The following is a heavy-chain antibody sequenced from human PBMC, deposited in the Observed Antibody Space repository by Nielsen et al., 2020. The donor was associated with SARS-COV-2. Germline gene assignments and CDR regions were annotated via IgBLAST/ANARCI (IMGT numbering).Heavy chain of an antibody. V-gene: IGHV3-23*01. Sequence: GESLKISCAASAFTFSNYAMSWVRQAPGKGLEWVSGISGNGGDTYYADSVKGRFTISRDNSKNTLYLQMNSLRAEDTAVYYCARGIVVVVAASTVFDYWGQGTLVTVSS. J-gene: IGHJ4*02. CDR2: ISGNGGDT. CDR3: ARGIVVVVAASTVFDY. CDR1: AFTFSNYA. D-gene: IGHD2-15*01.